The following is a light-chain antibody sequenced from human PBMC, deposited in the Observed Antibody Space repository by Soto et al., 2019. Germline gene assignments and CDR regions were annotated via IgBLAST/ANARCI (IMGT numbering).Light chain of an antibody. CDR1: QGISSY. CDR3: QKYYSYPQT. Sequence: AIRMTQSPSSLSASTGDRVTITCRASQGISSYLAWYQQKPGKAPKLLIYAASTLQSGVPSRFSGSGSGTDFTLTISCLQSEDFATYYCQKYYSYPQTFGQGTKVDIK. J-gene: IGKJ1*01. CDR2: AAS. V-gene: IGKV1-8*01.